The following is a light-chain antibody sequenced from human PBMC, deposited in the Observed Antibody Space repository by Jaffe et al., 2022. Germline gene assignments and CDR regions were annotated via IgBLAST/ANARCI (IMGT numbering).Light chain of an antibody. CDR3: QQYSSYSA. V-gene: IGKV1-5*03. CDR2: KAS. CDR1: QSISSW. Sequence: DIQMTQSPSTLSASVGNRVTITCRASQSISSWLAWYQQKPGKAPKLLIYKASSLESGVPSRFSGSGSGTEFTLTITSLQPDDFATYYCQQYSSYSAFGPGTKVDIK. J-gene: IGKJ3*01.